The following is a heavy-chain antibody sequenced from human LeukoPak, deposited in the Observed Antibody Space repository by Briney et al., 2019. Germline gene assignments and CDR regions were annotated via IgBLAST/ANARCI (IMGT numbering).Heavy chain of an antibody. CDR2: ISSSGSTI. Sequence: GGSLRLSCAASGFTFSDYYMSWIRQAPGKGLEWVSYISSSGSTIYYADSVKGRFAISRDNAKNSLYLQMNSLRAEDTAVYYCARDHKPYYFDYWGQGTLVTVSS. V-gene: IGHV3-11*04. CDR3: ARDHKPYYFDY. J-gene: IGHJ4*02. CDR1: GFTFSDYY.